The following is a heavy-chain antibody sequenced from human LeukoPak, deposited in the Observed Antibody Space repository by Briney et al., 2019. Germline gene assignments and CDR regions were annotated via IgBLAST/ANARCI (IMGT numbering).Heavy chain of an antibody. CDR2: IYSGGST. V-gene: IGHV3-66*01. D-gene: IGHD5-24*01. Sequence: GGSLRLSCAASGFTVSSNYMSWVRQAPGKGLEWVSVIYSGGSTHYADSVKGRFTISRDNSKNTLYLQMNSLRAEDTAVYYCAKGSRDSRPYYFDYRGQGALVTVSS. CDR1: GFTVSSNY. J-gene: IGHJ4*02. CDR3: AKGSRDSRPYYFDY.